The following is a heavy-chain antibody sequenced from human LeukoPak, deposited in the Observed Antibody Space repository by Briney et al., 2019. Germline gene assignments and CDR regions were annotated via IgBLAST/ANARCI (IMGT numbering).Heavy chain of an antibody. CDR2: ISSSGSTI. CDR3: AKDRYDYVWGSYRYPLRSYNWFDP. CDR1: GFTFSSYE. V-gene: IGHV3-48*03. D-gene: IGHD3-16*02. J-gene: IGHJ5*02. Sequence: GGSLRLSCAASGFTFSSYEMNWVRQAPGKGLEWVSYISSSGSTIYYADSVKGRFTISRDNAKNSLYLQMNSLRAEDTAVYYCAKDRYDYVWGSYRYPLRSYNWFDPWGQGTLVTVSS.